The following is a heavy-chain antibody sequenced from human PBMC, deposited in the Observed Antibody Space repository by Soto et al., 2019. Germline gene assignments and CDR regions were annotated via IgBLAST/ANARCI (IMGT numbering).Heavy chain of an antibody. J-gene: IGHJ4*02. CDR1: GGSISSGGYY. Sequence: QVQLQESGPGLVKPSQTLSLTCTVSGGSISSGGYYWSWIRQHPGKGLEWIGYIYYRGRTYYNPSPKSRVTISVDTSKNQFSLKLSSVAAADTAVYYCASTLLWFGDPNRLDYWCQGTLVTVSS. CDR3: ASTLLWFGDPNRLDY. CDR2: IYYRGRT. D-gene: IGHD3-10*01. V-gene: IGHV4-31*03.